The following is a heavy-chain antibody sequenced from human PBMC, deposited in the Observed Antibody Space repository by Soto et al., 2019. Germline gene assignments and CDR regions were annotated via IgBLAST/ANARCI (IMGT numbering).Heavy chain of an antibody. Sequence: GGSLRLSCAASGFSVTNTYMHWVRQAPGKGLEWVSVISGPGVTYYADSVKGRIALSRDTSQNTMYLHMRNLRADDTTVYYCARTRLQYRELVSWGQGTLVTVSS. CDR1: GFSVTNTY. J-gene: IGHJ5*02. D-gene: IGHD4-4*01. CDR2: ISGPGVT. CDR3: ARTRLQYRELVS. V-gene: IGHV3-53*01.